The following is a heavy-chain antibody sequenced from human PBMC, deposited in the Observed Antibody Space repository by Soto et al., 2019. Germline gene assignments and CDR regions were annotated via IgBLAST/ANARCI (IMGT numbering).Heavy chain of an antibody. Sequence: SQTLSLTCAISGDSVSGNSAAWNWIRQSPSRGLEWLGRTYYRSRWYNDYAVSVKSRITVTPDTSKNQFSLHLNSVTPEDTAVYYCAREFPHYVSSDSYLVYWGQGALVPVSS. CDR3: AREFPHYVSSDSYLVY. J-gene: IGHJ4*02. D-gene: IGHD6-19*01. CDR2: TYYRSRWYN. CDR1: GDSVSGNSAA. V-gene: IGHV6-1*01.